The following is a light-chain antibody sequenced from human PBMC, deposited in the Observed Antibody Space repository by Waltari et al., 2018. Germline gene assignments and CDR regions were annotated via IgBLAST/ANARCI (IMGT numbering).Light chain of an antibody. CDR1: ALPRKF. CDR2: KDT. V-gene: IGLV3-25*03. CDR3: QSTDNSGFVVV. Sequence: SYELTQPPSVSVSPGQTARITCPGDALPRKFAFWYQQKPGQAPGLVIYKDTERPSGIPDRFSGSTSGTTVTLTISGVQAEDEADYYCQSTDNSGFVVVLGGGTKLTVL. J-gene: IGLJ2*01.